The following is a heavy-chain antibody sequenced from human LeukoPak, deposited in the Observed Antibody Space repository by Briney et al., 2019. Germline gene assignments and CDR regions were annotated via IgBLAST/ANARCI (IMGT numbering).Heavy chain of an antibody. V-gene: IGHV3-33*01. CDR1: GFTFSSYG. D-gene: IGHD3-10*01. Sequence: GGSLRLSCAASGFTFSSYGMHWARQAPGKGLEWVAVIWYDGSNKYYADSVKGRFTISRDNSKNTLYLQMNSLRAEDTAVYYCARVPWYYYGSGSSFDYWGQGTLVTVSS. J-gene: IGHJ4*02. CDR2: IWYDGSNK. CDR3: ARVPWYYYGSGSSFDY.